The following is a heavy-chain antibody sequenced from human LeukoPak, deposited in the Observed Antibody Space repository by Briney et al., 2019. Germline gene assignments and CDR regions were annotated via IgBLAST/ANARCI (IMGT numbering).Heavy chain of an antibody. Sequence: SETLSLTCTVSGGSISSSSYYWGWIRQPPGKGLEWIGSIYYSGSTYYNPSLKNRVTISVDTSKNQFSLKLSSVTAADTAVYYCARGSRYFDYWGQGTLVTVSS. CDR2: IYYSGST. CDR3: ARGSRYFDY. CDR1: GGSISSSSYY. J-gene: IGHJ4*02. D-gene: IGHD3-9*01. V-gene: IGHV4-39*07.